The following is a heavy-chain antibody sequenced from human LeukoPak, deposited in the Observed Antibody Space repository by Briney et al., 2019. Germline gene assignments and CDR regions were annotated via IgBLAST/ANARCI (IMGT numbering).Heavy chain of an antibody. D-gene: IGHD6-6*01. CDR1: GGPISSYY. J-gene: IGHJ4*02. V-gene: IGHV4-4*09. Sequence: SETLSLTCTVSGGPISSYYWSWIRQPPGKGLEWIGYIYTSGSTNYNPSLKSRVTISVDTSKNQFSLKLSSVTAADTAVYYCAREQELVGSIDYWGQGTLVTVSS. CDR2: IYTSGST. CDR3: AREQELVGSIDY.